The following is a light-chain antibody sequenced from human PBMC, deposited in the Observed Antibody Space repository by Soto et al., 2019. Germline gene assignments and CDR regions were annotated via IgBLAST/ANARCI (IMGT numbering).Light chain of an antibody. CDR3: SSYTRSSTFVV. V-gene: IGLV2-18*02. J-gene: IGLJ2*01. CDR2: EVS. Sequence: QSALTQPPSVSGSPGQSVTISCTGTSSDVGSYNRVSWYQQPPGTAPKLIIYEVSNRPSGVPNHFSGSKSGNTASLTISGLQAEDEADYYCSSYTRSSTFVVFGGGTKVTVL. CDR1: SSDVGSYNR.